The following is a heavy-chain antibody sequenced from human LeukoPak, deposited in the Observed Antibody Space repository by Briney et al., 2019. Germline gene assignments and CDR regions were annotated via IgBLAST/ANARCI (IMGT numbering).Heavy chain of an antibody. Sequence: GGSLRLSCAASGFTFSSYGMHWVRQAPGKGLEWVAVIWYDGSNKYYADSVKGRFTISRDNSKNTLYLQMNSLRAEDTAVYYCARDVGKKTNYDFWSGHSEGLDYWGQGTLVTVSS. D-gene: IGHD3-3*01. V-gene: IGHV3-33*01. CDR3: ARDVGKKTNYDFWSGHSEGLDY. J-gene: IGHJ4*02. CDR1: GFTFSSYG. CDR2: IWYDGSNK.